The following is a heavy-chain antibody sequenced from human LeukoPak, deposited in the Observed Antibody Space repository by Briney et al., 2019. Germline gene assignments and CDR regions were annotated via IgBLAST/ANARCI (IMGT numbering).Heavy chain of an antibody. V-gene: IGHV4-59*01. CDR3: ARSYSSGWCYY. J-gene: IGHJ4*02. Sequence: SETLSLTCTVSGGSISSYYWSWIRQPPGKGLEWIGYIYYSGSTNYNPSLKSRVTISVDTSKNQFSLKLSSVTAADTAVYYCARSYSSGWCYYWGQGTLDTVSS. CDR1: GGSISSYY. CDR2: IYYSGST. D-gene: IGHD6-19*01.